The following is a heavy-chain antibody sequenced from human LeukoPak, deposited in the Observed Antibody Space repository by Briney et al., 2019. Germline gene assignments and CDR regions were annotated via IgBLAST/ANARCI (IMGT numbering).Heavy chain of an antibody. D-gene: IGHD5-18*01. CDR2: ISSSSSTI. CDR1: GFTFSSYS. J-gene: IGHJ4*02. V-gene: IGHV3-48*04. Sequence: GGSLRLSCAASGFTFSSYSMNWVRQAPGKGLEWVSYISSSSSTIYYADSVKGRFTISRDNAKNSLYLQMNSLRAEDTAVYYCARDLRDTLEEFDSWGQGTLVTVS. CDR3: ARDLRDTLEEFDS.